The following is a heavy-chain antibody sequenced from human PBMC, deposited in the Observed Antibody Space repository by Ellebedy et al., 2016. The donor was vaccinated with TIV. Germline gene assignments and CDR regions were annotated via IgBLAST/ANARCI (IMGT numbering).Heavy chain of an antibody. CDR2: ISYDGRNK. V-gene: IGHV3-30*03. Sequence: PGGSLRLSCVASGFTFSLYGIHWVRQAPGKGLEWVAVISYDGRNKYYAESVKGRFTISRDNSRNTLYLQMNSLRAEDTAVYYCASLLWSSFGSVFDYWGQGTLVTVSS. D-gene: IGHD3-10*01. J-gene: IGHJ4*02. CDR1: GFTFSLYG. CDR3: ASLLWSSFGSVFDY.